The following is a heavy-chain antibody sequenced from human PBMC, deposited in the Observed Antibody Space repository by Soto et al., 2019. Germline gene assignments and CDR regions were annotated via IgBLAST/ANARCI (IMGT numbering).Heavy chain of an antibody. J-gene: IGHJ3*02. CDR2: IWANGRNK. D-gene: IGHD3-9*01. CDR1: GRAFSDYG. CDR3: TREGTMTGTCAFDI. Sequence: QVQLVESGGGVVQPGRSLRLSCAASGRAFSDYGMHWVRQARGKGLEWVALIWANGRNKNYADSVRGRFTISRDNSENTVDLEMNSLTAEDTAVYYCTREGTMTGTCAFDIWGQGTMVTVSS. V-gene: IGHV3-33*01.